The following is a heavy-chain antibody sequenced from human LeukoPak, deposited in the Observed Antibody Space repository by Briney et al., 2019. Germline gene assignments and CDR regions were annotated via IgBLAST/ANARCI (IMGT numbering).Heavy chain of an antibody. CDR3: ASGGSIRGILRYFDWSRPFDY. J-gene: IGHJ4*02. CDR2: ISGSGGST. Sequence: GVALRLSCAASGFTFSSYAMSWVRQAPGKGLEWVSGISGSGGSTYYADSVKGRFTISRDNSKNTLYLQMNSLRAEDTAVYYCASGGSIRGILRYFDWSRPFDYWGQGTLVTVSS. CDR1: GFTFSSYA. D-gene: IGHD3-9*01. V-gene: IGHV3-23*01.